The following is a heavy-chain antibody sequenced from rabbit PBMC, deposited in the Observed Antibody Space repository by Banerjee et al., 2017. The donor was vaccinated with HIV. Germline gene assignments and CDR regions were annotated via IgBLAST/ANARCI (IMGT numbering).Heavy chain of an antibody. D-gene: IGHD6-1*01. J-gene: IGHJ4*01. CDR1: GFTISSSYY. CDR2: IYVGSSGST. Sequence: QSLEESGGDLVQPEGSLALTCKASGFTISSSYYMCWVRQAPGKGLEWIACIYVGSSGSTWYASWAKGRFTISKTSSTTVTLQMTSLTAADTATYFCARTGYGGYGYATVDLWGQGTLVTVS. V-gene: IGHV1S40*01. CDR3: ARTGYGGYGYATVDL.